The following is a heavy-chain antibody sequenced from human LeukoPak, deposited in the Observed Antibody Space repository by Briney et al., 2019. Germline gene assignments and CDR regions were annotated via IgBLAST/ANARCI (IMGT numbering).Heavy chain of an antibody. CDR2: ISGDGGTI. CDR3: AKKAQYNGNYPLDY. D-gene: IGHD1-26*01. Sequence: GGSLRLSCAASGFTLRSSAMSWVRQAPGKGLEWVSAISGDGGTISYAASVRGRFTISRDNAKNTLFLQMSSLRAEDTALYFCAKKAQYNGNYPLDYWGQGTLVTVSS. V-gene: IGHV3-23*01. CDR1: GFTLRSSA. J-gene: IGHJ4*02.